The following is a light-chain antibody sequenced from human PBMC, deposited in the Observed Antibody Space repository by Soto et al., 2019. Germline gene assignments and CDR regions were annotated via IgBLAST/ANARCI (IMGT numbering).Light chain of an antibody. CDR2: SND. CDR3: AAWGASLNGWV. V-gene: IGLV1-44*01. Sequence: QSVLTQPPSASGTPGQTVTISCSGSSSNIGDNPVNWYQQLPGAAPKLLIYSNDQRPSGVPDRFSGSKSGTSASLAISGLQSEDEADYYCAAWGASLNGWVFGGGTKVTV. J-gene: IGLJ3*02. CDR1: SSNIGDNP.